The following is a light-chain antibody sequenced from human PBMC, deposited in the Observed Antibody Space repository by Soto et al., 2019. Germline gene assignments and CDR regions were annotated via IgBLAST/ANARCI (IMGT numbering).Light chain of an antibody. CDR1: QSFLYSSNNKNY. CDR3: QQYYTTPLT. V-gene: IGKV4-1*01. CDR2: WAS. Sequence: DIVMTHSPDSLSLSLCGMATVNCKSIQSFLYSSNNKNYLAWYQQKAGQPPKLLIYWASTRESGVPDRFSGSGSGTDFTLTISSLQAEDVAVYYCQQYYTTPLTFGQGTKVDIK. J-gene: IGKJ1*01.